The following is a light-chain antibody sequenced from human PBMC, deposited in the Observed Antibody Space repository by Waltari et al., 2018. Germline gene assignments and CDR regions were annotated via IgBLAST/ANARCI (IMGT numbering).Light chain of an antibody. CDR2: FAS. Sequence: DVQLTQSPSSLSASVGDRVTITCRASQGIINDLGWFQQKPGKAPRRLISFASTLDSRVSSRFSGSGFGTEFTLTISSLHPEDFATYYCLQHNKYPYTFGQGTQLEIK. CDR1: QGIIND. J-gene: IGKJ2*01. CDR3: LQHNKYPYT. V-gene: IGKV1-17*01.